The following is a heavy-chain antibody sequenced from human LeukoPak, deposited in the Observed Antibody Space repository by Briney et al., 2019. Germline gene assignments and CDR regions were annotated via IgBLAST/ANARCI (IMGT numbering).Heavy chain of an antibody. D-gene: IGHD3-22*01. CDR2: ISESGGET. CDR1: GFIFNNYA. Sequence: GGSLRLSCAASGFIFNNYAMSWVRQAPGKGLEWVSAISESGGETYHADSVKGRFTISRDTSKSTLYLQLNSQRAEDTAIYYCAKGIDSTGYYPFGYWGQGTLVTVSS. CDR3: AKGIDSTGYYPFGY. V-gene: IGHV3-23*01. J-gene: IGHJ4*02.